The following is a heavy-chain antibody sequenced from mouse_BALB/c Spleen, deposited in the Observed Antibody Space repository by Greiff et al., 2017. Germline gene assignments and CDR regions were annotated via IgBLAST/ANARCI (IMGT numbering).Heavy chain of an antibody. D-gene: IGHD1-2*01. CDR2: INPYNGDT. CDR1: GYSFTGYF. V-gene: IGHV1-20*02. J-gene: IGHJ2*01. CDR3: ARRATTAFDY. Sequence: EVKLMESGPELVKPGASVKISCKASGYSFTGYFMNWVMQSHGKSLEWIGRINPYNGDTFYNQKFKGKATLTVDKSSSTAHMELRSLASEDSAVYYCARRATTAFDYWGQGTTLTVSS.